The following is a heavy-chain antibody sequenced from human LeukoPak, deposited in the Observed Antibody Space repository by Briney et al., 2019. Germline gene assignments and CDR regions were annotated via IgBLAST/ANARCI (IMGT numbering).Heavy chain of an antibody. J-gene: IGHJ4*02. CDR2: INQKNGGT. V-gene: IGHV1-2*02. CDR1: GYTFSDYY. D-gene: IGHD6-6*01. CDR3: ARGPSTAAFDY. Sequence: ASVKVSCKTSGYTFSDYYMHWFRQAPGQGLEGMGWINQKNGGTKYAQKFQGRVTMTRETFFSTAYMDLSRLRSDDTAVYYCARGPSTAAFDYWGQGTQVTVPS.